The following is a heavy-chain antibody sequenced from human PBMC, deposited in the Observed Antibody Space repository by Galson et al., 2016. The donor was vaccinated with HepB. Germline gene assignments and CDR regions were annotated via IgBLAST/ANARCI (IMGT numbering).Heavy chain of an antibody. Sequence: SLTLSRAPSMFKFSRYGSNWVRQAPGKGLGCPAVLWFEVIMKYDADAVKGRSPISRDGSQTTVYLQMSSLRAEDTAVYYCARQIGGPCSGGTCSYDAFDNWGQGTMVTVSS. D-gene: IGHD2-15*01. CDR1: MFKFSRYG. CDR3: ARQIGGPCSGGTCSYDAFDN. CDR2: LWFEVIMK. V-gene: IGHV3-33*01. J-gene: IGHJ3*02.